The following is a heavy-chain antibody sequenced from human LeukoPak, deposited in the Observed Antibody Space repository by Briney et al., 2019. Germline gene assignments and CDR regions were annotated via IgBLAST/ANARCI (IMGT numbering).Heavy chain of an antibody. CDR3: AYTYSYAPGGAY. CDR1: GYTFTSYY. CDR2: INPSGGST. D-gene: IGHD5-18*01. J-gene: IGHJ4*02. V-gene: IGHV1-46*01. Sequence: ALVKVSCKASGYTFTSYYMHWVRQAPGQGLEWMGIINPSGGSTSYAQKFQGRVTMTRDTSTSTVYMELSSLRSEDTAVYYCAYTYSYAPGGAYWGQGTLVTVSS.